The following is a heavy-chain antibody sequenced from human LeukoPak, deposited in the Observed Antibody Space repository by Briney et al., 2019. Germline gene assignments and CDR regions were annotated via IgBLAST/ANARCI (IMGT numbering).Heavy chain of an antibody. V-gene: IGHV1-69*05. J-gene: IGHJ3*02. CDR2: IIPIFATT. CDR3: ARDDQNYYGSGSYAFDI. D-gene: IGHD3-10*01. Sequence: SVKVSCKASGGTFSSYAISWVRQAPGQGLEWMGGIIPIFATTIYAQKFQGRVTMTRNTSISTAYMELSSLRSEDTAVYYCARDDQNYYGSGSYAFDIWGQGTMVTVSS. CDR1: GGTFSSYA.